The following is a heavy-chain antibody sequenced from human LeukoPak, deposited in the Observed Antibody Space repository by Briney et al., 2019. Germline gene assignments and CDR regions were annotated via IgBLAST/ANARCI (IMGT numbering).Heavy chain of an antibody. V-gene: IGHV4-59*01. D-gene: IGHD1-26*01. CDR2: IYYSGST. J-gene: IGHJ4*02. CDR3: ARGIVGANAYFDY. Sequence: SETLPLTCTVSGGSISSYYWSWIRQPPGKGLEWIGYIYYSGSTNYNPSLKSRVTISVDTSKNQFSLKLSSVTAADTAVYYCARGIVGANAYFDYWGQGTLVTVSS. CDR1: GGSISSYY.